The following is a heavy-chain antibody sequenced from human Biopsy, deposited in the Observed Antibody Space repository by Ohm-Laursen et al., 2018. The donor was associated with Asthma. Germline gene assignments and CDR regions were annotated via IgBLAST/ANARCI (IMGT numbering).Heavy chain of an antibody. J-gene: IGHJ6*02. CDR3: ARDHYDISFATYGMDV. D-gene: IGHD3-9*01. CDR1: GYTFINYA. CDR2: INAGNGNT. V-gene: IGHV1-3*01. Sequence: EASVKVSCKASGYTFINYAIHWVRQAPGQRLEWMGWINAGNGNTKYSQKFQGRVTITRDTSTSTAYMELRSLRSDDTAVYYCARDHYDISFATYGMDVWGQGTTVTVSS.